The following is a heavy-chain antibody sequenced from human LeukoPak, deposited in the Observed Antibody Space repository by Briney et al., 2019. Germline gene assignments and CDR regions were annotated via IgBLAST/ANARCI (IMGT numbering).Heavy chain of an antibody. D-gene: IGHD6-19*01. Sequence: PGGSLRLSCAASGFTFSSYWMSWVRQAPGKGLEWVSGISWNSGSIGYADSVEGRFTISRDNAKNSLYLQMNSLRAEDMALYYCAKGSSGWYYFDYWGQGTLVTVSS. J-gene: IGHJ4*02. CDR2: ISWNSGSI. CDR3: AKGSSGWYYFDY. CDR1: GFTFSSYW. V-gene: IGHV3-9*03.